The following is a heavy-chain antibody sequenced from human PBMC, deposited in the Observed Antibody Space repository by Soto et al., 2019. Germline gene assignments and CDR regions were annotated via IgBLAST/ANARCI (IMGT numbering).Heavy chain of an antibody. J-gene: IGHJ4*02. CDR1: GYTFTSYA. V-gene: IGHV1-3*01. D-gene: IGHD3-22*01. CDR3: ARNRRDSSGYYYGY. Sequence: QVQLVQSGAEVKKPGASVKVSCKASGYTFTSYAMHWVRQAPGKRLEWMGWINAGNGNTKYSQKFQGRVTITRDTSASTAYMELSSLRSEDTAVYYCARNRRDSSGYYYGYWGQGTLVTVSS. CDR2: INAGNGNT.